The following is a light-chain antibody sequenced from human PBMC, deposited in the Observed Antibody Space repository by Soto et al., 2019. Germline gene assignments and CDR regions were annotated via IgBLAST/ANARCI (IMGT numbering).Light chain of an antibody. J-gene: IGKJ3*01. CDR1: QSLSISY. V-gene: IGKV3-20*01. CDR3: QQYYNTPPA. CDR2: AAS. Sequence: EIVLTQSPDTLSLSPGERATLSCRASQSLSISYLAWYQQTPGQAPRLLIYAASSRAAGIPERFSGSGSGTDFTLTISSLQAEDVAVYYCQQYYNTPPAFGPGTKVDIK.